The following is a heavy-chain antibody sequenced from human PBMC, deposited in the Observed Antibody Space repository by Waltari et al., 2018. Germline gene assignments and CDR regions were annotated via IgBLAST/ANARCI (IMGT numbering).Heavy chain of an antibody. CDR2: VFTSGTT. J-gene: IGHJ3*01. V-gene: IGHV4-59*10. D-gene: IGHD1-1*01. CDR1: GGSMSGNY. Sequence: QVQLQQWGAGLLKPSETLSLTCAVSGGSMSGNYWNWIRQPAAKGLEYIGRVFTSGTTNYNPSLKSRVSMSIDTSKGQFSLHLTSVTAADTAVYYCARAQERRDAFDFWGKGTMVTVSS. CDR3: ARAQERRDAFDF.